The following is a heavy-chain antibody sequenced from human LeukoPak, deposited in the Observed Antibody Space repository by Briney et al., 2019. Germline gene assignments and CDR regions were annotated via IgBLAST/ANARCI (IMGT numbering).Heavy chain of an antibody. CDR3: ARGARTQPYNFDC. D-gene: IGHD4-11*01. Sequence: SETLSLTCTVSGGSISSSSYYWGWIRQPPGKGLEWIGSIYYSGSTYYNPSLKSRVTISVDTSKNHFSLKLTSVTAADTAVYYCARGARTQPYNFDCWGQGTLVTVSS. J-gene: IGHJ4*02. V-gene: IGHV4-39*07. CDR1: GGSISSSSYY. CDR2: IYYSGST.